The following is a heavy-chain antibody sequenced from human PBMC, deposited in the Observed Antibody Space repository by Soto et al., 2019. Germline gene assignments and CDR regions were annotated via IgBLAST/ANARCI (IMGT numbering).Heavy chain of an antibody. CDR1: GFTFSSYA. V-gene: IGHV3-23*01. CDR2: ISGSGGST. D-gene: IGHD2-2*01. Sequence: EVQLLESGGGLVQPGGSLRLSCAASGFTFSSYAMSWVRQAPGKGLEWVSAISGSGGSTYYADSVKGRFTISRDNSKNTLYLQMNSLRAEDTAVYYCAKVPRGIVVVPAAPFDYWGQGTLVTVSS. CDR3: AKVPRGIVVVPAAPFDY. J-gene: IGHJ4*02.